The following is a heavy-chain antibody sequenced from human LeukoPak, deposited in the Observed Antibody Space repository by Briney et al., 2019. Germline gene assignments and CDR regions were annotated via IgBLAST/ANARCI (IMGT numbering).Heavy chain of an antibody. CDR3: ARGPIVVVTAPIRY. CDR1: GYSLSRGYY. D-gene: IGHD2-21*02. CDR2: IYHSGST. Sequence: SETLSLTCAVSGYSLSRGYYWGWSRPRPGKGLEGIGSIYHSGSTYYNPPLNSRVTISVDTSKNQFSLKLSSVTAADTAVYYCARGPIVVVTAPIRYWGQGTLVTVSS. J-gene: IGHJ4*02. V-gene: IGHV4-38-2*01.